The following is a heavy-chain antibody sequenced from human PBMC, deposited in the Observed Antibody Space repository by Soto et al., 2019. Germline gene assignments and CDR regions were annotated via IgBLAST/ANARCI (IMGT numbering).Heavy chain of an antibody. CDR3: ERVGRAYISSSILDY. Sequence: QVQLVQSGAEVKKPGSSVKVSCKASVGTFSSYALSWVRQDPGHVLEWMGGIIPIFGTANYAQKFQGRVSLTADESTSTAYMELSSLSSEDTAVYYCERVGRAYISSSILDYWGQGTLVTVSS. CDR2: IIPIFGTA. CDR1: VGTFSSYA. J-gene: IGHJ4*02. V-gene: IGHV1-69*12. D-gene: IGHD6-6*01.